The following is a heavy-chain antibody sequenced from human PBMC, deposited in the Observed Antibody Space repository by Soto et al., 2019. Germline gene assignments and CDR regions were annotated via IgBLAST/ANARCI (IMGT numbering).Heavy chain of an antibody. CDR1: GFTFSSYG. D-gene: IGHD3-3*01. CDR3: AKDHLLEWLVPSGPGRGRSLEDI. J-gene: IGHJ3*02. V-gene: IGHV3-30*18. CDR2: ISYDGSNK. Sequence: QVQLVESGGGVVQPGRSLRLSCAASGFTFSSYGMHWVRQAPDKGLEWVAVISYDGSNKYYADSVKGRFTISRDNSKNTLYLQMNSLRAEDTAVYYCAKDHLLEWLVPSGPGRGRSLEDIWGQGTMVTVSS.